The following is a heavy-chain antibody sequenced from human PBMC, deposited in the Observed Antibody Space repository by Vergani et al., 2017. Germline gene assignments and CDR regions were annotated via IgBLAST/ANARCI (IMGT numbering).Heavy chain of an antibody. D-gene: IGHD1-26*01. CDR1: GGTFSSYA. J-gene: IGHJ4*02. V-gene: IGHV1-69*06. CDR3: ATCPGGGSYFCY. Sequence: QVQLVQSGAEVKKPGSSVKVSCKASGGTFSSYAISWVRQAPGQGLEWMGRIIPIFGTANYAQKFQGRVTMTEDTSTDTAYMELSSLRSEDTAVYYCATCPGGGSYFCYWGQGTLVTVSS. CDR2: IIPIFGTA.